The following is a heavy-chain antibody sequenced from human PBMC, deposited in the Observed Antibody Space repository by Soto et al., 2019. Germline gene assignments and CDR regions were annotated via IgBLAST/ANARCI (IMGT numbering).Heavy chain of an antibody. Sequence: QVQLVQSGPEVGKPGASVKVSCKASGYTFTGYYLHWVRQAPGQGLEWMGYINPDSGRTRYAQKFQGTVTMTRDTSITTAYLELSSLKYDDSAIFYCSLSFSHTNIDVWGQGTTVIVSS. V-gene: IGHV1-2*02. CDR3: SLSFSHTNIDV. J-gene: IGHJ6*01. CDR1: GYTFTGYY. D-gene: IGHD2-2*01. CDR2: INPDSGRT.